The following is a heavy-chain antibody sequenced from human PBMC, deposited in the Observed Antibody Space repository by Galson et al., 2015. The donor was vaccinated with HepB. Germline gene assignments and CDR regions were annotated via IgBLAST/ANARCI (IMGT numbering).Heavy chain of an antibody. CDR2: ISSTSSYI. CDR3: AREGFGGYYGSGSYYNLDAFDI. V-gene: IGHV3-21*01. Sequence: SLRLSCAASGFTFSTYIMTWVRQAPGKGLEWVSSISSTSSYIYYADSVKGRFTISRDNAKNSLFLQMNSLRAEDTAVYYCAREGFGGYYGSGSYYNLDAFDIWGQGTMVTVSS. J-gene: IGHJ3*02. CDR1: GFTFSTYI. D-gene: IGHD3-10*01.